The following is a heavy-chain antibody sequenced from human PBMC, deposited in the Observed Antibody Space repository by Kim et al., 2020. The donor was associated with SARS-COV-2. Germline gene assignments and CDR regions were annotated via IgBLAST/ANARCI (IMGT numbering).Heavy chain of an antibody. CDR3: AILERLTSDWSEGDWFDP. Sequence: SVKVSCKASGDTYRNYNINWVRQAPGQGLEWMGGIIPILDTSKYAPKFQDRLTISADESTSTAYMELRSLRSEDTAIYYCAILERLTSDWSEGDWFDPWGQGTLLTVS. J-gene: IGHJ5*02. CDR2: IIPILDTS. D-gene: IGHD3-9*01. V-gene: IGHV1-69*13. CDR1: GDTYRNYN.